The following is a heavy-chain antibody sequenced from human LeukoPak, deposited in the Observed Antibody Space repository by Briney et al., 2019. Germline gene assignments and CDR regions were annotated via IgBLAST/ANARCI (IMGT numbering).Heavy chain of an antibody. V-gene: IGHV4-39*01. D-gene: IGHD1-26*01. Sequence: SETLSLTXTVSGGSISSSSYYWGWIRQPPGKGLEWIGSIYYSGSTYYILSLKSRVTISVDTSKNQFSLKLSSVTAADTAVYYCARQSGSHYPHYFDYWGQGTLVTVSS. CDR2: IYYSGST. J-gene: IGHJ4*02. CDR3: ARQSGSHYPHYFDY. CDR1: GGSISSSSYY.